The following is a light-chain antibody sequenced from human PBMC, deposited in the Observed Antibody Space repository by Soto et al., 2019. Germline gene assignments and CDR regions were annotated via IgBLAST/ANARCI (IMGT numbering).Light chain of an antibody. Sequence: DIQMTQSPSSLSASVGDRVTITCRASQNIRSYLNWYQQKPGKDHQLLIYATSSLQTGVPSRFSASGSGTDFSLVISDLQPEDSATYYCQQGDSSRWTSGRGTKVEI. J-gene: IGKJ1*01. CDR1: QNIRSY. CDR2: ATS. CDR3: QQGDSSRWT. V-gene: IGKV1-39*01.